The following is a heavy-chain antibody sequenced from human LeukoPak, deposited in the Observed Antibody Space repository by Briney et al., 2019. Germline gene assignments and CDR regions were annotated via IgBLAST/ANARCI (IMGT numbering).Heavy chain of an antibody. V-gene: IGHV1-18*01. Sequence: GASVKVSCKASGYTFTSYGISWVRQAPGQGLEWMGWISAYNGNTNYAQKLQGRVTMTRDTSTSTVYMELSSLRSEDTAVYYCARGANVLRFLEWYPHYWGQGTLVTVSS. CDR3: ARGANVLRFLEWYPHY. CDR2: ISAYNGNT. CDR1: GYTFTSYG. D-gene: IGHD3-3*01. J-gene: IGHJ4*02.